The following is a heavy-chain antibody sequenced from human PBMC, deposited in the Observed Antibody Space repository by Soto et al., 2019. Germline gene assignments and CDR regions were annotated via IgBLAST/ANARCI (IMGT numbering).Heavy chain of an antibody. CDR2: ISGSAGAT. D-gene: IGHD6-13*01. CDR3: ARQDYSTTWYLNY. Sequence: GGSLRLSCTASGFTFSDYAMTWVRQAPGKGLEWVSVISGSAGATYYADSVKGRFTISRDNSKNTLYLQMNSLRAEDTAVYYCARQDYSTTWYLNYWGQGTLVTVSS. J-gene: IGHJ4*02. CDR1: GFTFSDYA. V-gene: IGHV3-23*01.